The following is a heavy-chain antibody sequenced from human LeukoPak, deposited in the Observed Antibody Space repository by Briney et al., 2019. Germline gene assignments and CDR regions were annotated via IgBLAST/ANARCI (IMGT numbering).Heavy chain of an antibody. CDR2: IYTSGST. Sequence: SETLSLTCAVYGGSFSGYYWSWIRQPAGKGLEWIGRIYTSGSTNYNPSLKGRVTISVDTSKNQFSLKLSSVTAADTAVYYCARGLNWGNDFDYWGQGTLVTVSS. V-gene: IGHV4-59*10. D-gene: IGHD7-27*01. CDR1: GGSFSGYY. CDR3: ARGLNWGNDFDY. J-gene: IGHJ4*02.